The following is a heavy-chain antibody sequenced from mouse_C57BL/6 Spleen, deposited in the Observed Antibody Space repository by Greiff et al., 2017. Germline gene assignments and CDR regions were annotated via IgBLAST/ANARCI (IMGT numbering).Heavy chain of an antibody. J-gene: IGHJ2*01. CDR1: GFTFSDYG. D-gene: IGHD1-1*01. CDR2: ISSGSSTI. Sequence: VQLKESGGGLVKPGGSLTLSCAASGFTFSDYGMHWVRQAPEQGLEWVAYISSGSSTIYYADKVKGRFTISRDNAKNTLVLQLTSLRSEDTAMEYCARRTITTVVARDFDYWGQGTTLTVSS. CDR3: ARRTITTVVARDFDY. V-gene: IGHV5-17*01.